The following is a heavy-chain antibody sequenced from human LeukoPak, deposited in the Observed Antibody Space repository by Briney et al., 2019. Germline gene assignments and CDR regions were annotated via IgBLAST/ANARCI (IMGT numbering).Heavy chain of an antibody. V-gene: IGHV1-2*02. J-gene: IGHJ4*02. Sequence: VASVKVSCKASGYSFTDYYMHWVRQAPGQGLEWMGWISPRSGDTSYAQKFQGRVTMTRDTSINTVDMDLSGLTSDDTAVFYCARGREIPGGSDTKLDDYWGQGTLVTVSS. D-gene: IGHD3-10*01. CDR2: ISPRSGDT. CDR1: GYSFTDYY. CDR3: ARGREIPGGSDTKLDDY.